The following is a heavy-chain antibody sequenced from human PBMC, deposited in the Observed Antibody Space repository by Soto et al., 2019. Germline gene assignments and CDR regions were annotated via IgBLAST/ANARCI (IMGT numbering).Heavy chain of an antibody. CDR2: INPNSGGT. V-gene: IGHV1-2*02. CDR1: GYTFTGYY. CDR3: ARAVILEWLHDY. J-gene: IGHJ4*02. Sequence: ASVKVSCKASGYTFTGYYMHWVRQAPGQGLEWMGWINPNSGGTNYAQKFQGRVTMTRDTSISTAYMELSRLRSDDTAVYYCARAVILEWLHDYWGQGTLVTVSS. D-gene: IGHD3-3*01.